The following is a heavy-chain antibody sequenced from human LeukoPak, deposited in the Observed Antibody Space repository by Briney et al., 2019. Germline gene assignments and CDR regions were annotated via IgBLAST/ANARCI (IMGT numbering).Heavy chain of an antibody. Sequence: GGSLRPSCAASGFIVSSNYMSWVRQAPGKGLEWVANIKQDGSERYYVDSVKGRFTISRDNAKNSLHLQMNSLRAEDTAMYYCASASPAGDYWGQGTLVTVSS. J-gene: IGHJ4*02. CDR2: IKQDGSER. CDR3: ASASPAGDY. V-gene: IGHV3-7*01. CDR1: GFIVSSNY. D-gene: IGHD2-2*01.